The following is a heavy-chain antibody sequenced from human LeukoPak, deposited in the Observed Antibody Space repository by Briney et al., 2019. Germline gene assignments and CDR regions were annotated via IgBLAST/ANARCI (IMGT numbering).Heavy chain of an antibody. D-gene: IGHD6-19*01. CDR2: IRYDGSNK. Sequence: GGSLRLSCGASGFTFSNYGMHWVRQTPGKGLEWVALIRYDGSNKYYADSVKGRFTISRDNSKNTLYLQMNSLRAEDTGVYYCAKDWSSAFDYWGQGTLVTVSS. V-gene: IGHV3-30*02. J-gene: IGHJ4*02. CDR1: GFTFSNYG. CDR3: AKDWSSAFDY.